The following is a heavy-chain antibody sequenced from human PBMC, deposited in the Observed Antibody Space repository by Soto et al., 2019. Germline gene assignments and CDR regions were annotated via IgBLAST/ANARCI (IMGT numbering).Heavy chain of an antibody. J-gene: IGHJ4*02. Sequence: SETLSLTCTVSGGSITGGSFYWTWIRQHPGKGLEWIGYIYYSGSTYYKPSLKSRLTISLDTSKNQFSLKLTSVTATDTAVYYCARSLDSSGSSFDYWGQGSLVTVSS. CDR2: IYYSGST. V-gene: IGHV4-31*03. D-gene: IGHD3-22*01. CDR3: ARSLDSSGSSFDY. CDR1: GGSITGGSFY.